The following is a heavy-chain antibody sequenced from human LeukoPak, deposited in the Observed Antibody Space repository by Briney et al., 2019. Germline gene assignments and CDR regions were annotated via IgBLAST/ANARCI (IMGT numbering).Heavy chain of an antibody. CDR3: ARHEATMVRGVYYYGMDV. CDR2: IYYSGST. V-gene: IGHV4-59*08. Sequence: SETLSLTCTVSGGSISSYYWSWIRQPPGKGLEWIGYIYYSGSTNYNPSLKSRVTISVDTSKNQFSLKLSSVTAADTAVYYCARHEATMVRGVYYYGMDVWGQGTTVTVSS. J-gene: IGHJ6*02. CDR1: GGSISSYY. D-gene: IGHD3-10*01.